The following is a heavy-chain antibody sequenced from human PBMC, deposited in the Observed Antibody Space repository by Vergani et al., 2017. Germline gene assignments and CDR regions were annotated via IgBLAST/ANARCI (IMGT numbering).Heavy chain of an antibody. CDR2: IYTSGST. CDR3: ASSDIWTGYYLFDY. V-gene: IGHV4-4*07. CDR1: GGSISSYY. Sequence: QVQLQESGPGLVKPSETLSLTCTVSGGSISSYYWSWIRQPAGKGLEWIGRIYTSGSTNYNPSLKSRVTMSVDTSKNQFSLKLSSVTAADTAVYYCASSDIWTGYYLFDYWGQGTLVTVSS. D-gene: IGHD3-9*01. J-gene: IGHJ4*02.